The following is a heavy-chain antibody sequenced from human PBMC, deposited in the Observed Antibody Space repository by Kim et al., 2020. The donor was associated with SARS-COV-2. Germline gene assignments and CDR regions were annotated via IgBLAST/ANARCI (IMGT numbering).Heavy chain of an antibody. J-gene: IGHJ6*02. D-gene: IGHD3-9*01. CDR2: ISYDGSNK. CDR3: ARAPSYYDILTGYYYYGMDV. Sequence: GGSLRLSCAASGFTFSSYAMHWVRQAPGKGLEWVAVISYDGSNKYYADSVKGRFTISRDNSKNTLYLQMNSLRAEDTAVYYCARAPSYYDILTGYYYYGMDVWGQGTTVTVSS. CDR1: GFTFSSYA. V-gene: IGHV3-30-3*01.